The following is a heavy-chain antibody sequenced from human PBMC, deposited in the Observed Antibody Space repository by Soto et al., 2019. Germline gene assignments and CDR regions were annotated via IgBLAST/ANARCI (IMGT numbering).Heavy chain of an antibody. CDR2: IYYTGST. CDR1: GGSISSDDHY. Sequence: SETLSLTCTVSGGSISSDDHYWSWIRQPPGKGLEWIGYIYYTGSTNYNPSLESRLTISIDRPKNQFSLTLTSVNAADTALYYYAAARPVRGYFDYWGQGTLVTVSS. D-gene: IGHD6-6*01. V-gene: IGHV4-30-4*01. J-gene: IGHJ4*02. CDR3: AAARPVRGYFDY.